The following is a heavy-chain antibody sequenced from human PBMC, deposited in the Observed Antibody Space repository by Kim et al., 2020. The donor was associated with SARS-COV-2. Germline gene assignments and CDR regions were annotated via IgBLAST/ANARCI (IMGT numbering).Heavy chain of an antibody. CDR3: ARDFRQYSSGWSSPFDP. CDR2: IYYSGST. D-gene: IGHD6-19*01. J-gene: IGHJ5*02. Sequence: SETLSLTCTVSGGSISSGGYYWSWIRQHPGKGLEWIGYIYYSGSTYYNPSLKSRVTISVDTSKNQFSLKLSSVTAADTAVYYCARDFRQYSSGWSSPFDPWGLGTLVTVSS. CDR1: GGSISSGGYY. V-gene: IGHV4-31*03.